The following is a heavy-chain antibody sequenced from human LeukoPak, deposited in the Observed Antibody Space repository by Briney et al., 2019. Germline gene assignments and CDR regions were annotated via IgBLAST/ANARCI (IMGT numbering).Heavy chain of an antibody. Sequence: GGSLRLSCAASGFTFTTYWMSWVRQAPGKGLEWVANIKQDGTEKYYVDSVKGRFTISRDNAKNSLYLQMNSLRPEDTSIYYCARRGPYFDYWGQGILVTVSS. CDR1: GFTFTTYW. D-gene: IGHD3-10*01. CDR2: IKQDGTEK. V-gene: IGHV3-7*01. J-gene: IGHJ4*02. CDR3: ARRGPYFDY.